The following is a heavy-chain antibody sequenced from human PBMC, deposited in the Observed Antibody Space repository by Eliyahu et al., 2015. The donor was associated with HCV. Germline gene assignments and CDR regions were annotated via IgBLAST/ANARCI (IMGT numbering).Heavy chain of an antibody. CDR3: AKTFLYYYGSGSGAEH. CDR2: ISGSGGST. V-gene: IGHV3-23*01. D-gene: IGHD3-10*01. Sequence: EVQLLESGGGLVQPGGSLRLSCAASGFTFSSYAMSWVRQAPGKGLEWVSAISGSGGSTYYADSVKGRFTISRDNSKNTLYLQMNSLRAEDTAVYYCAKTFLYYYGSGSGAEHWGQGTLVTVSS. CDR1: GFTFSSYA. J-gene: IGHJ4*02.